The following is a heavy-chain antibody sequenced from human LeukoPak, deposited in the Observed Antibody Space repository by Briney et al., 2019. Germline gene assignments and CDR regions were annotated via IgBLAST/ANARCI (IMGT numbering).Heavy chain of an antibody. CDR2: ISFDESNK. CDR3: AKPTLYGSSWYFFDY. CDR1: GFTFSSYD. V-gene: IGHV3-30*18. D-gene: IGHD6-13*01. J-gene: IGHJ4*02. Sequence: PGRSLRLSCAASGFTFSSYDMHWVRQAPGKGLEWVAVISFDESNKYYADSVKGRFTISRDNSKNTLYLQMNSLRAEDTAVYCCAKPTLYGSSWYFFDYWGQGTLVTVSS.